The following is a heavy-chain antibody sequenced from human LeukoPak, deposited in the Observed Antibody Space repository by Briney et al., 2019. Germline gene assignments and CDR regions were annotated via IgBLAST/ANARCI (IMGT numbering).Heavy chain of an antibody. CDR3: ARTGDTERFDY. J-gene: IGHJ4*02. CDR2: IRYDGSKK. V-gene: IGHV3-33*01. D-gene: IGHD5-18*01. Sequence: GGSLRLSCAASGFTFRNYGMHWVRQAPGEGLEWVALIRYDGSKKDYADSVKGRFTISRDNSKNTLYLQMDSLRAEDTAVYYCARTGDTERFDYWGQGTLVTVSS. CDR1: GFTFRNYG.